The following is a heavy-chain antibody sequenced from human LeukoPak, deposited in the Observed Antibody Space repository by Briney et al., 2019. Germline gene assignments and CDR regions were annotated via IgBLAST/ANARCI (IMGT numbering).Heavy chain of an antibody. CDR1: GFTFSSYS. J-gene: IGHJ4*02. V-gene: IGHV3-21*04. CDR2: ISSSSSYI. CDR3: ATAYGSGSYFDY. Sequence: GGSLRLSCAASGFTFSSYSMNWVRQAPGKGLEWVSSISSSSSYIYYADSVKGRFTISRDNAKNSLYLQMNSLRAEDTALYYCATAYGSGSYFDYWGQGTLVTVSS. D-gene: IGHD3-10*01.